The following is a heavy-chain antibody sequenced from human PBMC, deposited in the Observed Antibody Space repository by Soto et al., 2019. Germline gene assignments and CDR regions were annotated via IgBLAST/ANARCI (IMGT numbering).Heavy chain of an antibody. CDR1: GASIGSADW. Sequence: QVQLQESGPGLVMPSGTLSLTCAVAGASIGSADWWNWVRQPPGKGLEWIGEIYHGGTTIYNPSLXXXXXXXXXXXXXXXXXXXXXXXXXXXXXYYCARXFKAPNDAWAFDYWGQGTLVTVSS. J-gene: IGHJ4*02. V-gene: IGHV4-4*02. CDR3: ARXFKAPNDAWAFDY. CDR2: IYHGGTT. D-gene: IGHD3-10*01.